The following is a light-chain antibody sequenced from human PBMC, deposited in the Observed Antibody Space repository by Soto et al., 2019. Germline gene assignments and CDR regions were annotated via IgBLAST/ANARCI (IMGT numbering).Light chain of an antibody. CDR1: QDINNF. V-gene: IGKV1-33*01. J-gene: IGKJ4*01. CDR2: DTS. CDR3: QQYENLPPT. Sequence: DIRMTQSPSSLSASVGDRITITCQASQDINNFLNWYQQKPGKASRLLIYDTSNVEGGVPSRYRGTGSGTDFTFTISSLQPEDIATYYCQQYENLPPTFGGGTKVEIK.